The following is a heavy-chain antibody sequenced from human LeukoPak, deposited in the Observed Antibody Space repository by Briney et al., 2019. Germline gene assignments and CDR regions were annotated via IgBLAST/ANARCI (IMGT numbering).Heavy chain of an antibody. CDR2: IGSSGSTI. D-gene: IGHD3-3*01. CDR1: GFTFSNYD. Sequence: GGFLRLSCAASGFTFSNYDLNWVRQAPGKGLEWVSYIGSSGSTIKYADSVKGRFTISRDNAKNSLYLQMNSLRAEDTAVYYCARGLRNTIFGGRYYWGQGTLVSVSS. CDR3: ARGLRNTIFGGRYY. V-gene: IGHV3-48*03. J-gene: IGHJ4*02.